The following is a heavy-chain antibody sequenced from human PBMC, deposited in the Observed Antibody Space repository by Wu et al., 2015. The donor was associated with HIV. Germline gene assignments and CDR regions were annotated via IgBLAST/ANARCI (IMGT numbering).Heavy chain of an antibody. V-gene: IGHV1-8*01. J-gene: IGHJ4*02. Sequence: VQLVQSGAEVKKPGASVKVSCKASGYTFTSYDINWVRQATGQGLEWMGWMDPNSGNTGYAQKFQGRVTMTRNTSISTAYMELSSLRSEDTAVYYCARGAGYYYDSSGYPDYWGQGTLVTVSS. D-gene: IGHD3-22*01. CDR3: ARGAGYYYDSSGYPDY. CDR1: GYTFTSYD. CDR2: MDPNSGNT.